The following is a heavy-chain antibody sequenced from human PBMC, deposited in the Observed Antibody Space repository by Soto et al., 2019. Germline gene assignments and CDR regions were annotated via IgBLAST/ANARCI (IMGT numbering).Heavy chain of an antibody. V-gene: IGHV4-4*07. D-gene: IGHD3-10*01. CDR2: IYTRGST. J-gene: IGHJ4*02. CDR1: GGSISSYY. CDR3: AAVRVYTTHYYIDY. Sequence: ASETLSLTCTVFGGSISSYYWSWIRQPPGKGLEWIGRIYTRGSTNYNPSLKSRVTISVDTSKNQFSLKLSTVTAADTTGYYYAAVRVYTTHYYIDYWGQGTLVTVSS.